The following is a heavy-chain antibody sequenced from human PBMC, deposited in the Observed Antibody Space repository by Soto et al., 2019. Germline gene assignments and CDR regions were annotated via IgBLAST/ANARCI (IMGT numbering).Heavy chain of an antibody. CDR1: GFTFSSYW. CDR2: INSDGSST. CDR3: ARVRPLNYYGSGKPSYYYGMDV. V-gene: IGHV3-74*01. D-gene: IGHD3-10*01. J-gene: IGHJ6*02. Sequence: PGGSLRLSCAASGFTFSSYWMHWVRQAPGKGLVWVSRINSDGSSTSYADSVKGRFTISRDNAKNTLYLQMNSLRAEDTAVYYCARVRPLNYYGSGKPSYYYGMDVWGQGTTVTVSS.